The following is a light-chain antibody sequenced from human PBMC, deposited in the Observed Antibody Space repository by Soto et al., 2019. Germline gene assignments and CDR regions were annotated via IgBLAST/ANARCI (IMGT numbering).Light chain of an antibody. J-gene: IGKJ5*01. Sequence: DIPRTQSPSTLSASVGARVTINCRASPGISNYVAWFQKKTGKVPKSLIYAASSLQSGVPSRFSGSGSGTEFNLTISRLQTEDFATYYCLQQNSHPITFGQGTRLEIK. CDR3: LQQNSHPIT. V-gene: IGKV1-17*03. CDR2: AAS. CDR1: PGISNY.